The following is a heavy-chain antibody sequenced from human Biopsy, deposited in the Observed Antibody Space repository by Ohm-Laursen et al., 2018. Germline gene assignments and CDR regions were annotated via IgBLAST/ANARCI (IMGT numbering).Heavy chain of an antibody. CDR1: GDSISSDY. Sequence: GTLSLTCTVSGDSISSDYWSWIRQTPGKGLEWIGYIYYSGSTNYNPSLKSRVTISVDTFKNQFSLRLNSVTAADTAVYYCARATNSTGWPYYYFYGMDVWGQGTTVTVSS. CDR3: ARATNSTGWPYYYFYGMDV. J-gene: IGHJ6*02. D-gene: IGHD2/OR15-2a*01. V-gene: IGHV4-59*01. CDR2: IYYSGST.